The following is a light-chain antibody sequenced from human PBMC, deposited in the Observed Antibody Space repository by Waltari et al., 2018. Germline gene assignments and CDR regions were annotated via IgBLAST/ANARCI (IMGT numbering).Light chain of an antibody. J-gene: IGKJ4*01. CDR1: QSVSSY. Sequence: EIVMTQSPATLSVSPGERATLSCRASQSVSSYLAWYQQRPGQAPRLLIYGASTGATGIPARFSGSGSGTEFTLTISGLQSEDFGVYYCLQYTAWPLTFGGGTKVEIK. CDR3: LQYTAWPLT. V-gene: IGKV3-15*01. CDR2: GAS.